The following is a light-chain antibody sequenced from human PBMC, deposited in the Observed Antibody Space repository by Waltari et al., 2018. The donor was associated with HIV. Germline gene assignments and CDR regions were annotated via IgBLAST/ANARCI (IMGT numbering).Light chain of an antibody. J-gene: IGLJ2*01. CDR2: EVN. CDR1: NSDIVTYNY. V-gene: IGLV2-14*03. CDR3: SSYTATKILV. Sequence: QSALTQPASVSGSPGQSITISCPGTNSDIVTYNYVSWYQQQSGKAPRLLISEVNNRPSGVSNRFSGSKAGNTASLSISGLQAEDEGKYYCSSYTATKILVFGGGTDVTVL.